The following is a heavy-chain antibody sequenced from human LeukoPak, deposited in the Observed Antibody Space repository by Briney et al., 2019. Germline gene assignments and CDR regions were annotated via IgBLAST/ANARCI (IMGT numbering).Heavy chain of an antibody. D-gene: IGHD3-10*01. J-gene: IGHJ5*02. Sequence: SETLSLTCTVSGGSISNYYWSWIRQPPGNGLEWIGYIYYSGSTNYNPSLKSRVTISVDTSKNQFSLKLSSVTAADTAVYYCATSWFGEFSWFDPWGQGTLVTVSS. CDR2: IYYSGST. CDR3: ATSWFGEFSWFDP. CDR1: GGSISNYY. V-gene: IGHV4-59*01.